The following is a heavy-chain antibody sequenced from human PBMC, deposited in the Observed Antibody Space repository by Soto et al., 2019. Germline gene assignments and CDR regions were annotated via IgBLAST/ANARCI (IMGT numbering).Heavy chain of an antibody. Sequence: EASVKVSCKASGYTFTSYDINWVRQATGQGLEWMGWMNPNSGNTGYAQKFQGRVTMTMNTPISTAYMEMSSLRSEDTAVYYCARGFAIAAAGTDYDYGMDVWGQGTTVTVSS. CDR2: MNPNSGNT. D-gene: IGHD6-13*01. CDR3: ARGFAIAAAGTDYDYGMDV. J-gene: IGHJ6*02. CDR1: GYTFTSYD. V-gene: IGHV1-8*01.